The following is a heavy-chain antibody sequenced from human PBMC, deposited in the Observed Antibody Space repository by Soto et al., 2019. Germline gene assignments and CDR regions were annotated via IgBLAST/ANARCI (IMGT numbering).Heavy chain of an antibody. CDR3: ARDNPYDILTGYYPQSLDY. CDR1: GFTFSSYG. Sequence: PGGSLRLSCAASGFTFSSYGMHWVRQAPGKGLEWVAVIWYDGSNKYYADPVKGRFTISRDNSKNTLYLQMNSLRAEDTAVYYCARDNPYDILTGYYPQSLDYWGQGTLVTVSS. J-gene: IGHJ4*02. V-gene: IGHV3-33*08. CDR2: IWYDGSNK. D-gene: IGHD3-9*01.